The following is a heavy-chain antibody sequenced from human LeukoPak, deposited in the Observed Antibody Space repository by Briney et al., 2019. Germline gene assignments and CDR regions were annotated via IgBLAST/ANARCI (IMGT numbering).Heavy chain of an antibody. V-gene: IGHV3-30*04. Sequence: GGSLRLSCSASGFIFSPYAMHWVRQAPGKGLEWVAVMSNDGSNKYYADSVKGRFTISRDNSKNTLYLQMNSLRAEDTAIYYCAKSGIAAAGQRGYFDYWGQGTLVTVSS. CDR1: GFIFSPYA. CDR2: MSNDGSNK. J-gene: IGHJ4*02. D-gene: IGHD6-13*01. CDR3: AKSGIAAAGQRGYFDY.